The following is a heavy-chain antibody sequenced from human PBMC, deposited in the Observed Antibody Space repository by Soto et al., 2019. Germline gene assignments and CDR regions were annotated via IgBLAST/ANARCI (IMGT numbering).Heavy chain of an antibody. J-gene: IGHJ4*02. Sequence: GGSLRLSCAASGFTFSSYAMSWVRQAPGKGLEWVSAISGSGGRTYYADSVKGRFTISRDNTNNTLYLQMNSLRAEDTAVDYCAKDLTQNDKLGLGFDYWGQGTLVTVSS. V-gene: IGHV3-23*01. D-gene: IGHD7-27*01. CDR3: AKDLTQNDKLGLGFDY. CDR2: ISGSGGRT. CDR1: GFTFSSYA.